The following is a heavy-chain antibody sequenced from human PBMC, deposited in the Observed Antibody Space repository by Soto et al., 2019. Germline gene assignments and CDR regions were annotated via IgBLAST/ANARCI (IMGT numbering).Heavy chain of an antibody. J-gene: IGHJ4*02. Sequence: QVQLVESGGGVVQPGRSLRLSCAASGFTFSSYGMHWVRQAPGKGLEWVAVIWYDGSNKYYADSVTGRFTISRDNSKNTLYLQMNSLRAEDTAVYYCARDGARTSGDGYPRGFDYWGQGTLVTVSS. CDR2: IWYDGSNK. V-gene: IGHV3-33*01. CDR3: ARDGARTSGDGYPRGFDY. CDR1: GFTFSSYG. D-gene: IGHD5-12*01.